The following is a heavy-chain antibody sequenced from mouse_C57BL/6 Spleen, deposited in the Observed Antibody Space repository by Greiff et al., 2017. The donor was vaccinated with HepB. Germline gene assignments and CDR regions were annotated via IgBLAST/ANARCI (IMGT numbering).Heavy chain of an antibody. V-gene: IGHV1-80*01. Sequence: VQLQQSGAELVKPGASVKISCKASGYAFSSYWMNWVKQRPGKGLEWIGQIYPGDGDTNYNGKFKGKATLTADKSSSTSYMQLSSLTSEDSAVYFCARGDGNYDYYAMDYWGQGTSVTVSS. D-gene: IGHD2-1*01. J-gene: IGHJ4*01. CDR3: ARGDGNYDYYAMDY. CDR2: IYPGDGDT. CDR1: GYAFSSYW.